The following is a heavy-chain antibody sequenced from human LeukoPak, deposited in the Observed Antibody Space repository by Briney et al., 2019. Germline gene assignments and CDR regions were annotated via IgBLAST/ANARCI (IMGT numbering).Heavy chain of an antibody. CDR3: ARDKLLWFGPFYGCMDV. CDR1: GFTFSSYS. Sequence: GGSLRLSCAASGFTFSSYSMNWVRQAPGKGLEWVSSISSSSSYIYYADSVKGRFTISRDNAKNSLYLQMNSLRAEDTAVYYCARDKLLWFGPFYGCMDVWGKGTTVTVSS. J-gene: IGHJ6*03. V-gene: IGHV3-21*01. CDR2: ISSSSSYI. D-gene: IGHD3-10*01.